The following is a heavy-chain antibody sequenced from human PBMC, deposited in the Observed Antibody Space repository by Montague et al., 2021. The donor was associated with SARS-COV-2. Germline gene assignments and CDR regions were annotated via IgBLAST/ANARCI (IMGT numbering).Heavy chain of an antibody. D-gene: IGHD3-9*01. CDR2: ISYDGSNK. J-gene: IGHJ6*03. Sequence: SLRLSCSASGFTFSSYAMHWVRQAPGKGLEWVAVISYDGSNKYYXDSVKGRFTTSRDNSKNTLCLQMNSLRAEDTAVYYCARDPFYYDILTGYYQRDYYYYYYMDVWGKGTTVTVSS. CDR1: GFTFSSYA. V-gene: IGHV3-30*04. CDR3: ARDPFYYDILTGYYQRDYYYYYYMDV.